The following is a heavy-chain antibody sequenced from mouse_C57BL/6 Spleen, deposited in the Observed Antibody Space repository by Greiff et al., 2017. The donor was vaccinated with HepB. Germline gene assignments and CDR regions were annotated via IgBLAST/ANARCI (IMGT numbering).Heavy chain of an antibody. V-gene: IGHV2-6-1*01. Sequence: VKLMESGPGLVAPSQSLSITCTVSGFSLTSYGVHWVRQPPGKGLEWLVVIWSDGSTTYNSALKSRLSISKDNSKSQVFLKMNSLQTDDTAMYYCARHRSLFSYAMDYWGQGTSVTVSS. D-gene: IGHD1-1*02. CDR3: ARHRSLFSYAMDY. J-gene: IGHJ4*01. CDR1: GFSLTSYG. CDR2: IWSDGST.